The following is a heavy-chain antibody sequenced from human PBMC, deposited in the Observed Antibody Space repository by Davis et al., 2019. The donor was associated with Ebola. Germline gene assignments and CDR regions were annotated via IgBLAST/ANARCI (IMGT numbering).Heavy chain of an antibody. CDR1: GFTFSSYA. V-gene: IGHV3-30-3*01. Sequence: PGGSLRLSCAASGFTFSSYAMHWVRQAPGKGLEWVAVISYDGSNKYYADSVKGRFTISRDNSKNSLYLQMNSLRAEDTAVYYCARSLLDETPTGSDYWGQGTLVTVSS. D-gene: IGHD1-1*01. CDR3: ARSLLDETPTGSDY. J-gene: IGHJ4*02. CDR2: ISYDGSNK.